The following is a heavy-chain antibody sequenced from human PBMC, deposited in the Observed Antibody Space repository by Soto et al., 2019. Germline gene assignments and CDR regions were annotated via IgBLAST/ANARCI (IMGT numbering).Heavy chain of an antibody. CDR2: VSAFNGDR. D-gene: IGHD1-26*01. V-gene: IGHV1-18*01. J-gene: IGHJ4*02. Sequence: QVQLVQSGAEVKKPGASMKVSCRASGYTFRNYGVTWVRQAPGQGLEWMGWVSAFNGDRNYAQKFQGRVTMTTDTSTSTAYMELRSLRSDAAAAYYCARTPGSGCYSSFWGQGTLVTVSA. CDR3: ARTPGSGCYSSF. CDR1: GYTFRNYG.